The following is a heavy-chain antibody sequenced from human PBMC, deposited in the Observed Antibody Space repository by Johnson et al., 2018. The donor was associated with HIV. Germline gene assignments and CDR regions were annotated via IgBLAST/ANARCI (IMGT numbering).Heavy chain of an antibody. Sequence: QMLLVESGGGVVQPGGSLRLSCAASGFTFSSYGMHWVRQAPGKVLEWVAFIRYDGSNKYYADSVKGRFTISRDNSKNTLYLQINSLRAEDTAVYYCARVSSSVTTARYGAFDIWGQGTMVIVSS. CDR1: GFTFSSYG. CDR2: IRYDGSNK. D-gene: IGHD4-17*01. J-gene: IGHJ3*02. V-gene: IGHV3-30*02. CDR3: ARVSSSVTTARYGAFDI.